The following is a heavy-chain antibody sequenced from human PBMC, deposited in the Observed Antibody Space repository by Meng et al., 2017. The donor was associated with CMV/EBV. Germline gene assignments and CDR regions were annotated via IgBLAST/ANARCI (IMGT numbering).Heavy chain of an antibody. CDR1: GFTFSSYA. CDR3: AKLEKRLVLAGLDY. Sequence: GESLKISCAASGFTFSSYAMHWVRQAPGKGLEWVAVISYDGSNKYYADSVKGRFTISRDNSKNTLYLQMNSLRAEDTAVYYCAKLEKRLVLAGLDYWGQGTLVTVSS. V-gene: IGHV3-30-3*02. J-gene: IGHJ4*02. CDR2: ISYDGSNK. D-gene: IGHD6-13*01.